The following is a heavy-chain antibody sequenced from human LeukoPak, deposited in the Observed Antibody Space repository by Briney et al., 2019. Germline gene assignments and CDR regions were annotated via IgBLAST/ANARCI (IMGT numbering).Heavy chain of an antibody. D-gene: IGHD6-19*01. CDR1: GGSFSGYY. V-gene: IGHV4-34*01. J-gene: IGHJ4*02. CDR2: INHSGST. Sequence: PSETLSLTCAVYGGSFSGYYWSWIRQPPGKGLEWIGEINHSGSTNYNPSLKSRVTISVDTSKNQFSLKLSSVTAADTAVYYCARLTIAVSSREPPDDYWGQGTLVTASS. CDR3: ARLTIAVSSREPPDDY.